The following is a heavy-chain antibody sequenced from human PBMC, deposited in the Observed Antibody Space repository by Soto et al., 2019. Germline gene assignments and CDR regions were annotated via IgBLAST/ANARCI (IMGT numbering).Heavy chain of an antibody. CDR1: EFTFSTSW. CDR2: IKGDGSQK. Sequence: XESLLLSCAASEFTFSTSWINWVRQAPGKGLEWVASIKGDGSQKYYVDSVTGRFTISRDNAKNSVYLQMNSLRAEDTAVYYCARDRGWLAYDYWGQGALVTVSS. D-gene: IGHD6-19*01. J-gene: IGHJ4*02. V-gene: IGHV3-7*01. CDR3: ARDRGWLAYDY.